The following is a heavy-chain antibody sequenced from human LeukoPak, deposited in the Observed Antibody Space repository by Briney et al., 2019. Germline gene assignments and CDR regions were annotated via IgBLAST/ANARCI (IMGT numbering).Heavy chain of an antibody. CDR2: INPTNGNT. CDR1: GYTFTYG. J-gene: IGHJ4*02. V-gene: IGHV1-18*01. Sequence: ASLKVSRKGSGYTFTYGVGWVRQAPGQGLEWMGWINPTNGNTNYAQKLQGRVTMTTDTSTSTAYMELRSLRSDDTAVYYCARDGYFDYWGQGTLVTVSS. CDR3: ARDGYFDY.